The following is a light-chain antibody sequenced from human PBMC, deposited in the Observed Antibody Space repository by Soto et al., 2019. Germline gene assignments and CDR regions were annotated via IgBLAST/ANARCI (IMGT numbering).Light chain of an antibody. CDR2: DVT. CDR1: RSDVGGYNY. V-gene: IGLV2-14*01. CDR3: SSYTSSSTYV. Sequence: QCVLTQPASVSGSPGQAITISCTGTRSDVGGYNYVYWHQQHPDKAPKLMIYDVTNRPSGVSDRFSGSKSGNTASLTISGLQAEDEADYYCSSYTSSSTYVFGAGTKVTVL. J-gene: IGLJ1*01.